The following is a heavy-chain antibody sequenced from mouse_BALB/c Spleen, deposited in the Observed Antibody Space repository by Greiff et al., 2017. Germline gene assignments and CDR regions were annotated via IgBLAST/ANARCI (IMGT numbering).Heavy chain of an antibody. CDR3: ARHPLYYGSSYALDY. J-gene: IGHJ2*01. D-gene: IGHD1-1*01. CDR1: GFTFSSYA. V-gene: IGHV5-9-3*01. Sequence: EVQRVESGGGLVQPGGSLKLSCAASGFTFSSYAMSWVRQTPEKRLEWVATISSGGSYTYYPDSVKGRFTISRDNAKNTLYLQMSSLRSEDTAMYYCARHPLYYGSSYALDYWGQGTTLTVSS. CDR2: ISSGGSYT.